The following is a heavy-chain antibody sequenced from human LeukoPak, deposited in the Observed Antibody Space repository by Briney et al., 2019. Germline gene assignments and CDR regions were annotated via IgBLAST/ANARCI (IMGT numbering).Heavy chain of an antibody. J-gene: IGHJ6*03. CDR2: IYYTGST. CDR1: GGSISSYY. V-gene: IGHV4-59*01. D-gene: IGHD5-12*01. Sequence: PSETLSPTCTISGGSISSYYWSWIRQPPGKGLEWIGYIYYTGSTNHNPSLKSRVTISVDTSKNQFSLKLSSVTAADTAVYYCARVVYSGYDFRGAMDVWGKGTTVTVSS. CDR3: ARVVYSGYDFRGAMDV.